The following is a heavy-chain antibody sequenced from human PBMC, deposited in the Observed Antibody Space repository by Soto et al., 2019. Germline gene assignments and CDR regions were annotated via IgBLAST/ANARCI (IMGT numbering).Heavy chain of an antibody. CDR1: GGSISSGGYY. CDR2: IYYSGST. CDR3: ARVPATVDLYYFDY. J-gene: IGHJ4*02. V-gene: IGHV4-31*03. Sequence: SETLSLTCTVSGGSISSGGYYWSWIRQHPGKGLEWIGYIYYSGSTYYNPSLKSRVTISVDTSKNQFSLKLSSVTAADTAVYYCARVPATVDLYYFDYWGQGTLVTVSS. D-gene: IGHD4-17*01.